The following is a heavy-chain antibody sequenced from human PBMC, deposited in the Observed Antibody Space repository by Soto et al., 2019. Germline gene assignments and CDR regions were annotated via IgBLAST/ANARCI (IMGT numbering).Heavy chain of an antibody. CDR1: GYTFTIYD. CDR2: MNPNSGNT. J-gene: IGHJ6*02. V-gene: IGHV1-8*01. CDR3: ARGKANYDFWSGYYFGFGYYYGMDV. Sequence: GASVKVSCKASGYTFTIYDINGVVQSSLQWLDWMGCMNPNSGNTGYAQKFQGRVTMTRNTSISTAYMELSSLRSEDTAVYYCARGKANYDFWSGYYFGFGYYYGMDVWGQGTTVTVSS. D-gene: IGHD3-3*01.